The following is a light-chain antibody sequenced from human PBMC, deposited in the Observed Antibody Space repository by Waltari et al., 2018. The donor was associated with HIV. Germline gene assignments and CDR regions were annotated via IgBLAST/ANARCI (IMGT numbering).Light chain of an antibody. CDR3: QQYLSTPLT. CDR1: QSVLKTSTSRNY. CDR2: WAS. J-gene: IGKJ4*01. Sequence: DIVMTQSPDSLAVSLGERATIHCKSSQSVLKTSTSRNYLAWYQQKPRQPPTLLIYWASTREPGVPARFSGSGSGTDFTLTISSLQAEDVAVYYCQQYLSTPLTFGGGTKVEIK. V-gene: IGKV4-1*01.